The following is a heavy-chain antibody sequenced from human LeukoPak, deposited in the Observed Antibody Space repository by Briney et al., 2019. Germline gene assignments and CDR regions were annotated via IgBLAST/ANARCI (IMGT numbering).Heavy chain of an antibody. Sequence: PGGSLRLSCAGSGFTFSTYGMHWVRQAPGKGLEWVAVVSYDGSSIYYADSVKGRFTISRDNSKNTLYLQMNSLRGEDTAVYYCTKAQLPRYELGNFYFDCWGQGILVTVSS. J-gene: IGHJ4*02. D-gene: IGHD7-27*01. CDR3: TKAQLPRYELGNFYFDC. CDR1: GFTFSTYG. CDR2: VSYDGSSI. V-gene: IGHV3-30*18.